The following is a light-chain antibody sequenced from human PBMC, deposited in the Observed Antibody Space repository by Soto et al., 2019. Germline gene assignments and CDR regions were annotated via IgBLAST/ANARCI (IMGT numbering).Light chain of an antibody. CDR2: RVS. Sequence: EIVLTQSPGTLSLSPGETATLSCRASQSINNNFLAWNQQRPGQAPRLLIFRVSSRASGIPDKFRGRGSGTGFTLTMTGLVREDFAQSCCQQYTNLPRTFGQGTKVEIK. V-gene: IGKV3-20*01. CDR1: QSINNNF. J-gene: IGKJ1*01. CDR3: QQYTNLPRT.